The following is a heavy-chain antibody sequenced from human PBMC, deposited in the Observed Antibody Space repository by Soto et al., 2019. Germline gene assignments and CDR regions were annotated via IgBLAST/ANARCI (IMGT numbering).Heavy chain of an antibody. CDR1: RFTFDAYA. J-gene: IGHJ4*02. V-gene: IGHV3-43D*04. CDR3: AKEYRRRDSSQGVDY. Sequence: LRLSCAASRFTFDAYAMHWVRQAPGKGLEWVSLISWDGGSTYYADSVKGRFTISRDNSKNSLYLQMNSLRAEDTALYYCAKEYRRRDSSQGVDYWGQGTMFTVSS. D-gene: IGHD3-22*01. CDR2: ISWDGGST.